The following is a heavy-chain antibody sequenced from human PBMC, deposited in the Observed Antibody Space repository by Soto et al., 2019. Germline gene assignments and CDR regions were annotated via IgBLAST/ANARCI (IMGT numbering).Heavy chain of an antibody. CDR2: ISPSSSFL. J-gene: IGHJ4*02. D-gene: IGHD3-10*01. V-gene: IGHV3-21*06. CDR1: GFSFRSYY. CDR3: ARVGTDHGSGSPYYSDY. Sequence: EVQLVESGGGLVKPGGSLRLSCAASGFSFRSYYLNWVRQAPGRGLEWVSSISPSSSFLSYADSVKGRFTISRDNAKGSVHLQMNSLRAEDTAVYFCARVGTDHGSGSPYYSDYWGQGTLVTVSS.